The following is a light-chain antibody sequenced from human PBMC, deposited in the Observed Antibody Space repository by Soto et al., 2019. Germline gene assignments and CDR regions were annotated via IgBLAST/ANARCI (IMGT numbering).Light chain of an antibody. V-gene: IGKV3-20*01. J-gene: IGKJ2*01. CDR3: QQYGKSPYT. CDR2: GAS. CDR1: QSVTYNY. Sequence: EIVLTQSPGTLSLSPGERATLSCRASQSVTYNYVTWYQQKGGQSPRLLIHGASSRATGIPDRFSGSGSGTDFTLIISRVEPEDIALYYCQQYGKSPYTFGQGTKLEI.